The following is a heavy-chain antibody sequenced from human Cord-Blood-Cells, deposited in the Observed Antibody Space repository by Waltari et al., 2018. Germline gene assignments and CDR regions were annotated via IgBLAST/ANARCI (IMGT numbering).Heavy chain of an antibody. V-gene: IGHV4-34*01. CDR2: INHSGST. D-gene: IGHD2-2*01. Sequence: QVQLQQWGAGLLKPSETLSLPCAVYGGSFSGSYWSWIRQPPGKGLKWIGEINHSGSTNYNPSLKSRVTISVDTAKNQFSLKLSSVTAADTAVYYCARGGVPAAPFNWFDPWGQGTLVTVSS. CDR1: GGSFSGSY. CDR3: ARGGVPAAPFNWFDP. J-gene: IGHJ5*02.